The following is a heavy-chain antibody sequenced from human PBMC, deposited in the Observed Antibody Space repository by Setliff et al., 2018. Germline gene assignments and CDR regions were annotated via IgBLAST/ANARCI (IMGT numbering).Heavy chain of an antibody. V-gene: IGHV4-61*03. D-gene: IGHD1-26*01. CDR3: ARSPSSGAYWNPRPFYSDY. CDR2: ISPSGST. J-gene: IGHJ4*02. CDR1: GGSISSGGYY. Sequence: LPETLSLTCTVSGGSISSGGYYWSWIRQHPGMGLEWIGHISPSGSTTYNPSVKSRVTISLDTSKNHFSLKLDSVTAADTALYYCARSPSSGAYWNPRPFYSDYWARGTLVTVSS.